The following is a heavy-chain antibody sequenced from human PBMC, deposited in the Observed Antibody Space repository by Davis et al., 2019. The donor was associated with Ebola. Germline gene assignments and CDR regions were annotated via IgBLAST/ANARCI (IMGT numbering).Heavy chain of an antibody. Sequence: PSETLSLTCAVYGGSFSGYYWSWIRQPPGKGLEWIGEINHSGSTNYNPSLKSRVTISVDTSKNQFSLKLSSVTAADTAVYYCARITMIVVVPPPDPYYGMDVWGQGTTVTVSS. V-gene: IGHV4-34*01. CDR1: GGSFSGYY. J-gene: IGHJ6*02. CDR2: INHSGST. D-gene: IGHD3-22*01. CDR3: ARITMIVVVPPPDPYYGMDV.